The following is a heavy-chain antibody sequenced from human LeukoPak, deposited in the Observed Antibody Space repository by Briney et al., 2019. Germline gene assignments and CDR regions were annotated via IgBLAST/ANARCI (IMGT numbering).Heavy chain of an antibody. D-gene: IGHD3-3*01. CDR2: IYYSGST. J-gene: IGHJ5*02. CDR1: GGSISSSSYY. V-gene: IGHV4-39*01. Sequence: PSETLSLTCTVSGGSISSSSYYWGWIRQPPGKGLEWIGYIYYSGSTYYNPSLKSRVTISVDTSKNQFSLKLSSVTAADTAVYYCARQLLDYDFWSGYLNWFDPWGQGTLVTVSS. CDR3: ARQLLDYDFWSGYLNWFDP.